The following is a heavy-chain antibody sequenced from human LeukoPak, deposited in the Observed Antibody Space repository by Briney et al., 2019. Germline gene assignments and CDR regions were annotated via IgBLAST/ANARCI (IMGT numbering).Heavy chain of an antibody. CDR2: ISYDGSNK. J-gene: IGHJ4*02. V-gene: IGHV3-30*04. CDR1: GFTFSSYA. CDR3: ARDNRYSSGLFDY. D-gene: IGHD6-19*01. Sequence: PGGSLRLSCAASGFTFSSYAMNWVRQAPGQGLEWVAVISYDGSNKYYADSVKGRFTISRDNSKNTLYLQMNSLRAEDTAVCYCARDNRYSSGLFDYWGQGSLVTASS.